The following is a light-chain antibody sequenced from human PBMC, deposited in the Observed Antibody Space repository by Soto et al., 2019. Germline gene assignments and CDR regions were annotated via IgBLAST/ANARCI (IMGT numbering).Light chain of an antibody. CDR3: QVRDSSTLYV. J-gene: IGLJ1*01. V-gene: IGLV3-9*01. CDR2: RDS. CDR1: NIGSKN. Sequence: SSELTQPLSVSVALGQTARVTCGGNNIGSKNVHWYQQKPGQAPVVVIFRDSNRPSGIPERFSGSNSGNTATLTISRAQAGDEADYYCQVRDSSTLYVFGTGTKLTVL.